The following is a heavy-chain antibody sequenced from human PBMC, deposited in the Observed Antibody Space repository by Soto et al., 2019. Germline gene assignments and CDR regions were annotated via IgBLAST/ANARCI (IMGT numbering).Heavy chain of an antibody. J-gene: IGHJ4*02. V-gene: IGHV3-30-3*01. CDR1: GFVFRNYA. D-gene: IGHD4-17*01. Sequence: QVQLVESGGGVVQPGRSLRLSCAASGFVFRNYAMHWVRQAPGKGLEWVAVISYDGSNKYYADSVKGRFTISRDNSKNTLYLQMSSLRTEDTAVYYCTRDDYGELYFDYWGQGTLVTVSS. CDR2: ISYDGSNK. CDR3: TRDDYGELYFDY.